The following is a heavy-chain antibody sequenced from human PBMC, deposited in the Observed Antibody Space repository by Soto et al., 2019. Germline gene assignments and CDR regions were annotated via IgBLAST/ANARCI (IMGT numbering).Heavy chain of an antibody. CDR3: AKLAVGSYYDILTGSQEDAFDI. D-gene: IGHD3-9*01. Sequence: GGSLRLSCAASGFTFSSYAMSWVRQAPGKGLEWVSAISGSGGSTYYADSVKGRFTISRDNSKNTLYLQMNSLRAEDTAVYYCAKLAVGSYYDILTGSQEDAFDIWGQGTMVTV. CDR2: ISGSGGST. J-gene: IGHJ3*02. CDR1: GFTFSSYA. V-gene: IGHV3-23*01.